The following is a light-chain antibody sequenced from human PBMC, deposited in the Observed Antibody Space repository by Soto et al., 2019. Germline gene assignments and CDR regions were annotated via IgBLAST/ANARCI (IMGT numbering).Light chain of an antibody. CDR2: RNN. V-gene: IGLV1-47*01. CDR1: SSNIGSNY. J-gene: IGLJ1*01. CDR3: AAWDDSLSGSYV. Sequence: LTHPPSASGTPGQRVTISCSGSSSNIGSNYVYWYQQLPGTAPKLLIYRNNQRPSGVPDRFSGSKSGTSASLAISGLRSEDEADYYCAAWDDSLSGSYVFGTGTKVTVL.